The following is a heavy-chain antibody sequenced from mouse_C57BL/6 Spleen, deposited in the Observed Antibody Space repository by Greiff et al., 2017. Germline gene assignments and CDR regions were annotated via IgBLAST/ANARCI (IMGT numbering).Heavy chain of an antibody. CDR1: GYTFTSYW. Sequence: VQLQQPGAELVRPGTSVTLSCKASGYTFTSYWMHWVKQRPGQGLEWIGVIDPSDSYTNYNQKFKGKATLTVDTSSSTAYMQLSSLTSEDSAVYYCAREGGDYWGQGTTLTVSS. CDR3: AREGGDY. V-gene: IGHV1-59*01. CDR2: IDPSDSYT. J-gene: IGHJ2*01.